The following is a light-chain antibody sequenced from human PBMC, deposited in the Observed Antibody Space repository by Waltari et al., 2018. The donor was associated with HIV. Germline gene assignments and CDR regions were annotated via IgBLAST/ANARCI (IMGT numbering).Light chain of an antibody. J-gene: IGKJ3*01. CDR2: GAS. V-gene: IGKV3-20*01. CDR3: QQYGSSPLFT. Sequence: EIVLTQSPGTLSLSPGERATLSCRASQSVSSNYLAWYKQKPGQAPRLLSYGASSRATGIPDRFSGSGSGTDFTLTISRLEPEDFAVYYCQQYGSSPLFTFGPGTKVDVK. CDR1: QSVSSNY.